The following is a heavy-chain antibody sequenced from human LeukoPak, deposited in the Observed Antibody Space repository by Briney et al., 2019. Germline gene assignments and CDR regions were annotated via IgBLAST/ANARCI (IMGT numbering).Heavy chain of an antibody. Sequence: SETLSLTCAVYGGSFSGYYWSWIRQPPGKGLEXXXEINHSGSTNYNPSLKSRVTISVDTSKNQFSLKLSSVTAADTAVYYCASRRITMVRGVIIFRVNWFDPWGQGTLVTVSS. CDR2: INHSGST. V-gene: IGHV4-34*01. J-gene: IGHJ5*02. D-gene: IGHD3-10*01. CDR1: GGSFSGYY. CDR3: ASRRITMVRGVIIFRVNWFDP.